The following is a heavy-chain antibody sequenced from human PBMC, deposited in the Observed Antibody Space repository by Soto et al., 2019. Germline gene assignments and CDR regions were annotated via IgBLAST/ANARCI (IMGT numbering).Heavy chain of an antibody. CDR2: INSDGSST. V-gene: IGHV3-74*01. CDR3: ARAGNCSGGSCYSSYFDY. J-gene: IGHJ4*02. Sequence: EVQLVDSGGDLVQPGGSLRLSCAASGFTFSSYWMHWVRQAPGKGLVWVSRINSDGSSTSYADSVKGRFTISRDNVKNTLFRQMNSLRAEDTAVYYCARAGNCSGGSCYSSYFDYWGLGALVTVSS. CDR1: GFTFSSYW. D-gene: IGHD2-15*01.